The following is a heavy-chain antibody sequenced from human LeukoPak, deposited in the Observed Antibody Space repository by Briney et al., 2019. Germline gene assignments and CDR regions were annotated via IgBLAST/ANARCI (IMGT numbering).Heavy chain of an antibody. CDR2: IYTGGTP. CDR1: GFTVSSNY. Sequence: GSLILSCVASGFTVSSNYMTWVRQAPGKGLEWVSVIYTGGTPYYADSVKGRFTISRDISKNTVYLQMNSLRVEDTAVYFCARGAATGPTLGLDYWGQGTLVTVSS. CDR3: ARGAATGPTLGLDY. J-gene: IGHJ4*02. V-gene: IGHV3-53*01. D-gene: IGHD6-13*01.